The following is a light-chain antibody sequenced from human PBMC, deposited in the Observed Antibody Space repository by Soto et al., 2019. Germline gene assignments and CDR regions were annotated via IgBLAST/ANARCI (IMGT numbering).Light chain of an antibody. CDR2: EVS. CDR1: SSDVGGYNY. CDR3: SSYAGSNNFV. J-gene: IGLJ1*01. Sequence: QAVVTQPPSASGSPGQSVTISCTGTSSDVGGYNYVSWYQQHPGKAPKLMIYEVSKRPSGVPDSFSGSKSGNTASLTVSGLQAEDEADYYCSSYAGSNNFVFGSGTKLTVL. V-gene: IGLV2-8*01.